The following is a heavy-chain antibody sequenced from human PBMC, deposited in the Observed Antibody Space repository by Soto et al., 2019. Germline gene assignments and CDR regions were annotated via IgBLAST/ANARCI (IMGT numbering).Heavy chain of an antibody. D-gene: IGHD3-16*01. CDR3: ERDNVMGPDSHYYGLDV. Sequence: QVQLVQSGAEVKKPGSSVKVSCKASGGTLSRYTFSWVRQAPGQGLEWMGRIIPILGTASYAQKFQGRVTITADKSAGTVYRELCILRSEDTGLLNWERDNVMGPDSHYYGLDVWCQGTAVTVSS. CDR2: IIPILGTA. CDR1: GGTLSRYT. V-gene: IGHV1-69*08. J-gene: IGHJ6*02.